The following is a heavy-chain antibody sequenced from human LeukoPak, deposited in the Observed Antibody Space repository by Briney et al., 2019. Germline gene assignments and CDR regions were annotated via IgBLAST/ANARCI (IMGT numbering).Heavy chain of an antibody. V-gene: IGHV3-7*01. CDR3: TRDYSGSRNYYYYYGMHV. J-gene: IGHJ6*02. Sequence: GGSLRLSCVASEFTFSSYWMNWVRQAPGKGLEWVANIKQDGSEKYYVDSVKGRFIISRDNAKNSLYLQMNSLTAEDTAVYYCTRDYSGSRNYYYYYGMHVWGQGTTVTVSS. D-gene: IGHD3-10*01. CDR1: EFTFSSYW. CDR2: IKQDGSEK.